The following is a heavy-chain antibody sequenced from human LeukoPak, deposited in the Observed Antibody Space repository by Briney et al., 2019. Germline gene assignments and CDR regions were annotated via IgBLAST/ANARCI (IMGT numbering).Heavy chain of an antibody. CDR1: GGSISNYY. V-gene: IGHV3-74*01. D-gene: IGHD5-12*01. CDR2: ISTDGRST. CDR3: AREVATTGRHFDY. J-gene: IGHJ4*02. Sequence: PSETLSLTCTVSGGSISNYYWSWVRQAPGKGLEWVSRISTDGRSTDYADSVRGRFTISRDNAKNTLYLQLNSLRGEDTAVYYCAREVATTGRHFDYWGQGTLVTVSS.